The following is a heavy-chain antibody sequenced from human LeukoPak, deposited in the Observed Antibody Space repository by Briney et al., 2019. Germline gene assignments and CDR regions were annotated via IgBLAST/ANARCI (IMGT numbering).Heavy chain of an antibody. V-gene: IGHV1-3*03. Sequence: ASVKVSCKASGYTFTNYCIHWVRQAPGQWLEWMGWINAGNGNTKYSQEFQGRVTITRDTSASTAHMELSSLRSEDMAVYYCAREELGRNWFDPWGQGTLVTVSS. D-gene: IGHD3-16*01. CDR3: AREELGRNWFDP. CDR1: GYTFTNYC. CDR2: INAGNGNT. J-gene: IGHJ5*02.